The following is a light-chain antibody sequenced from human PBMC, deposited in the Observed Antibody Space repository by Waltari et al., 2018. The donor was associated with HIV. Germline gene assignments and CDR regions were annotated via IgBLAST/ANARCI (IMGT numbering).Light chain of an antibody. Sequence: HTVVTQEPSLTVSPGGTVTLPCASSPVSVTSGYFPNWFQQTPGQAPRALIYNTNNKPSWTPARCSGSLLGGKAALTLSGVQPEDEAEYYCLLYYGGAQPWVFGGGTKLTVL. V-gene: IGLV7-43*01. CDR1: PVSVTSGYF. J-gene: IGLJ3*02. CDR2: NTN. CDR3: LLYYGGAQPWV.